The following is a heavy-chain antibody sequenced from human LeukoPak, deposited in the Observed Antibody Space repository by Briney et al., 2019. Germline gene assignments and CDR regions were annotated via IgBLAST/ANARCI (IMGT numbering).Heavy chain of an antibody. CDR2: IIPIFGTA. CDR3: ARGLGITGTAVDY. D-gene: IGHD1-7*01. J-gene: IGHJ4*02. CDR1: GGTFSSYA. V-gene: IGHV1-69*13. Sequence: GASVKVSCKASGGTFSSYAISWVRQAPGQGLEWMGGIIPIFGTANYAQKFQGRVTIAADESTSTAYMELSSLRSEDTAVYYCARGLGITGTAVDYWGQGTLVTVSS.